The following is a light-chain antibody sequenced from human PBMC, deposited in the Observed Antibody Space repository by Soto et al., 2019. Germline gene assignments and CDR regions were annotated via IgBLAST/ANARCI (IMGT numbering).Light chain of an antibody. Sequence: EIVLTQSPGTLSLSPGERATLSCRASQSVSSSYLAWYQQKPGQAPRLLIYGATSRATGIPDRFSGSGSGTDFTLTISRLEPEDFAVYYCQQYGSSPVTFGQGTKLEIK. CDR3: QQYGSSPVT. CDR1: QSVSSSY. CDR2: GAT. V-gene: IGKV3-20*01. J-gene: IGKJ2*01.